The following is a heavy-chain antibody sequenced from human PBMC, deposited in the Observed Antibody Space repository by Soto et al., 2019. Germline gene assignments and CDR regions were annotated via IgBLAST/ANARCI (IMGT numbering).Heavy chain of an antibody. CDR3: VRDRDLGGDLAHGDF. D-gene: IGHD2-21*01. Sequence: GGSLRLSCEASGFSMSGYSMCWVRQSAGKGLEWLAYITVVTGNTRYADSVKGRFTISADRGRNSVFLQLNSLRDEDTAVYYCVRDRDLGGDLAHGDFWGQGTLVTVSS. CDR1: GFSMSGYS. J-gene: IGHJ4*01. V-gene: IGHV3-48*02. CDR2: ITVVTGNT.